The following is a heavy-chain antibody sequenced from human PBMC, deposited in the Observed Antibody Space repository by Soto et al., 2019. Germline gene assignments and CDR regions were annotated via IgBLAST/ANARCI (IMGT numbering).Heavy chain of an antibody. CDR3: ARVLGAGSAPDERCDY. J-gene: IGHJ4*01. CDR1: GGTFSSYA. D-gene: IGHD3-10*01. CDR2: IIPIFGTA. V-gene: IGHV1-69*01. Sequence: QVQLVQSGAEAKKPGSSVKVSCKASGGTFSSYAISWVRQAPGQGLEWMGGIIPIFGTANYAQKFQGRVTITADESTSTGYMELSRLRYEDTAVYYCARVLGAGSAPDERCDYWGDGTLVTVS.